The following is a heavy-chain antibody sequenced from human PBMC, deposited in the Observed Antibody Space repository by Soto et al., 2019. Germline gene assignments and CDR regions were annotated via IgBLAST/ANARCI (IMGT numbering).Heavy chain of an antibody. CDR1: GGSISSSSYY. D-gene: IGHD3-22*01. V-gene: IGHV4-39*01. J-gene: IGHJ4*02. CDR2: IYYSGST. CDR3: ASYYYDSSGYYYVPGVD. Sequence: SETLSLTCTVSGGSISSSSYYWGWIRQPPGKGLEWIGSIYYSGSTYYNPSLKSRVTISVDTSKNQFSLKLSSVTAADTAVYYCASYYYDSSGYYYVPGVDWGQGTLVTVSS.